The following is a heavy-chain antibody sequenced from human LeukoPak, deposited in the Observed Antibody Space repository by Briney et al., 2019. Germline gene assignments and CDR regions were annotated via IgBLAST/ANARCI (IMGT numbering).Heavy chain of an antibody. CDR3: ARAKSDGWLGY. J-gene: IGHJ4*02. D-gene: IGHD5-24*01. CDR1: GGSISSDY. CDR2: IHYSGST. Sequence: SETLSLTCTVAGGSISSDYCSWIRRPPGKGLEWIGYIHYSGSTNYNPSLKNRVTISVDPCKNQSSLKLSSVTAADTAVYYCARAKSDGWLGYWGQGTLVTVSS. V-gene: IGHV4-59*01.